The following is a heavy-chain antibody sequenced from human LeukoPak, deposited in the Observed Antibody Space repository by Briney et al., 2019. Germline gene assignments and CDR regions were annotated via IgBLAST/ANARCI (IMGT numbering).Heavy chain of an antibody. D-gene: IGHD3-22*01. V-gene: IGHV4-34*01. CDR3: ARRYYYDSSGYRDY. CDR1: GGSFSGYY. Sequence: SETLSLTCAVYGGSFSGYYWSWIRQPPGKGLEWIGEINHSGSTNYNPSLKSRVTISVDTSKNQFSLKLSSVTAADTAVYYCARRYYYDSSGYRDYWGQGTLVTVSS. CDR2: INHSGST. J-gene: IGHJ4*02.